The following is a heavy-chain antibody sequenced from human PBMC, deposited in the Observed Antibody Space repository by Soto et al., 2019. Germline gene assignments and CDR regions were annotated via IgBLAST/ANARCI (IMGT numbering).Heavy chain of an antibody. V-gene: IGHV1-2*04. CDR3: ARPQLESYWFDP. CDR1: GYTFTGYY. J-gene: IGHJ5*02. Sequence: QVQLVQSGDEVKKPGASVKVSCKASGYTFTGYYMHWVRQAPGRGLEWMGWINPNSGGTNSAQKFQGWVTMTRDTSISTAYMELSRLRSDETAVYYCARPQLESYWFDPWGQGTLVTVSS. CDR2: INPNSGGT. D-gene: IGHD1-1*01.